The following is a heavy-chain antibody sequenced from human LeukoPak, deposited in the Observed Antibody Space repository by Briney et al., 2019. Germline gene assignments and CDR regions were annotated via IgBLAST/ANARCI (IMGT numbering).Heavy chain of an antibody. CDR2: INPDGGDT. D-gene: IGHD5-18*01. CDR3: ARGTRGLDSGYSHVDY. V-gene: IGHV1-2*04. J-gene: IGHJ4*02. CDR1: GYIFTGSY. Sequence: ASVKVSCKASGYIFTGSYIYWVRQAPGQGLEWLGWINPDGGDTNYAQKFQGWVTMTRDTSISTVYVELSRLRSDDTAVYYCARGTRGLDSGYSHVDYWGQGTLVTVSP.